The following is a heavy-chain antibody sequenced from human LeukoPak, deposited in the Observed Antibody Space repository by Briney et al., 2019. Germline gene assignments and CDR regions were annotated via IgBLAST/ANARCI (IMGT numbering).Heavy chain of an antibody. V-gene: IGHV3-23*01. J-gene: IGHJ6*02. CDR1: GFTFSDCA. Sequence: GGSLSLPCAASGFTFSDCAMSWARQARGKGREWVSDIGSDSNKHYSASVKGRFAISRDNSKNTLFLQMSSLRAEDTALYYCAKDLHYYVAMDVGGQGTTVTVSS. CDR3: AKDLHYYVAMDV. CDR2: IGSDSNK. D-gene: IGHD3-10*02.